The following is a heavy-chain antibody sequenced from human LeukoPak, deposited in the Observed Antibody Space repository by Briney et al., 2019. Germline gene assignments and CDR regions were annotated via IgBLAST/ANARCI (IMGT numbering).Heavy chain of an antibody. Sequence: GGSLRLSCAASGFTFSSYAMHWVRQAPGKGLEWVAVISYDGSNKYYADSVEGRFTISRDNSKNTLYLQMNSLRAEDTAVYYCARDRAYYDFWSGYLDYWGQGTLVTVSS. CDR1: GFTFSSYA. CDR3: ARDRAYYDFWSGYLDY. D-gene: IGHD3-3*01. J-gene: IGHJ4*02. CDR2: ISYDGSNK. V-gene: IGHV3-30-3*01.